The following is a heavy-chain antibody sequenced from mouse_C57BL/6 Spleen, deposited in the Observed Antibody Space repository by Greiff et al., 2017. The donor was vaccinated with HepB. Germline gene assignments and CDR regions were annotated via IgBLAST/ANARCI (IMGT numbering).Heavy chain of an antibody. CDR1: GYSITSDY. Sequence: VQLKQSGPGLAKPSQTLSLTCSVTGYSITSDYWNWIRKFPGNKLEYMGYISYSGSTYYNPSLKSRISITRDTSKNQYYLQLNSVTTEDTATYYCAISLIYYGNYGAMDYWGQGTSVTVSS. CDR2: ISYSGST. J-gene: IGHJ4*01. D-gene: IGHD2-1*01. CDR3: AISLIYYGNYGAMDY. V-gene: IGHV3-8*01.